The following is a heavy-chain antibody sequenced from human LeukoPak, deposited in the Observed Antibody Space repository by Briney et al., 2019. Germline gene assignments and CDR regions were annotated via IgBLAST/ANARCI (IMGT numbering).Heavy chain of an antibody. D-gene: IGHD3-22*01. Sequence: GESLKISCKGSGYNFSKYWIAWVRQMPGKGLEWMGIIYPDDSDTRYSPSFQGQVTISADKSISTAYLQWTSLRASDTAMYYCARRGSGYRVREFDPWGQGTLVTVSS. J-gene: IGHJ5*02. V-gene: IGHV5-51*01. CDR2: IYPDDSDT. CDR3: ARRGSGYRVREFDP. CDR1: GYNFSKYW.